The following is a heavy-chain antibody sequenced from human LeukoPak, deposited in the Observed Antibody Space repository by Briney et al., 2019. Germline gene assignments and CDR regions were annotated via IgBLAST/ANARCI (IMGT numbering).Heavy chain of an antibody. CDR1: GFTFSDSW. D-gene: IGHD3-16*01. Sequence: GGSLRLSCAASGFTFSDSWMSWVRQAPGKGLEWVANMNQDGSAKGYVDSVKGRFTISRDSARNSLYLQMSSLRPEDTAVYYCATYTHWVAGDVWGQGTTVTVSS. CDR3: ATYTHWVAGDV. J-gene: IGHJ6*02. CDR2: MNQDGSAK. V-gene: IGHV3-7*01.